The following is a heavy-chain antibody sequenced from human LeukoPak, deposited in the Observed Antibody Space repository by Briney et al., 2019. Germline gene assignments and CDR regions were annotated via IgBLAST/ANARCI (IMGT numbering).Heavy chain of an antibody. V-gene: IGHV3-21*01. CDR3: ARDTGGYDISNYFDY. J-gene: IGHJ4*02. D-gene: IGHD3-9*01. CDR2: ISSSSSYI. CDR1: GFTFSSYS. Sequence: GGSLRLSCAASGFTFSSYSMNWVRQAPGKGLEWVSSISSSSSYIYYADSVKGRFTISRDNAKNSLYPQMNSLRAEDTAVYYCARDTGGYDISNYFDYWGQGTLVTVSS.